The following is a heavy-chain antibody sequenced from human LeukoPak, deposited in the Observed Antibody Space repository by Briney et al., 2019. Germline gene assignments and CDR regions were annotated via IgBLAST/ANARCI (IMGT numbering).Heavy chain of an antibody. CDR1: GFTFSSYE. D-gene: IGHD5-12*01. CDR3: ARDSKLDIVATSAYYYYGMDV. Sequence: GGSLRLSCAASGFTFSSYEMNWVRQAPGKGLEWVSYISSSGSTIYYADSVKGRFTISRDNAKNSLYLQMNSLRDEDTAVYYCARDSKLDIVATSAYYYYGMDVWGKGTTVTVSS. J-gene: IGHJ6*04. CDR2: ISSSGSTI. V-gene: IGHV3-48*03.